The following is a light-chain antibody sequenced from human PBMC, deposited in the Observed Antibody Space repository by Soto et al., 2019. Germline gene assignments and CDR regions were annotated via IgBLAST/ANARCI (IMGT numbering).Light chain of an antibody. CDR2: GAF. CDR3: QQYNKWLTWT. Sequence: EIVMTQSPATLSVSPGERATLSCRASQNINSNLAWYQQKPGQGPRLLIYGAFTRATGVPDRFTGSGSGTEFTLTISSLQSEDFAVYYCQQYNKWLTWTFVRGTKVEIK. CDR1: QNINSN. J-gene: IGKJ1*01. V-gene: IGKV3-15*01.